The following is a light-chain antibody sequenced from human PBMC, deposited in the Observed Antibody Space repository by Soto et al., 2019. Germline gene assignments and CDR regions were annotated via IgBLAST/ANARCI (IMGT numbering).Light chain of an antibody. Sequence: QSVLTQSPSASASLGASVKLTCTLSSGHSSYAIAWHQQQPEKGPRYLMNLNSDGSHSKGDGIPDRFSGSSSGAERYLTISSLQSEDEADYYCQTWGTGMGVFGGGTKLTVL. CDR3: QTWGTGMGV. J-gene: IGLJ2*01. CDR1: SGHSSYA. CDR2: LNSDGSH. V-gene: IGLV4-69*02.